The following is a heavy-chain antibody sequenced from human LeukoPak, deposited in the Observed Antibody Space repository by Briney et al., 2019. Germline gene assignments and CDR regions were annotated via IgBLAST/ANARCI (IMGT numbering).Heavy chain of an antibody. V-gene: IGHV3-23*01. D-gene: IGHD3-10*01. CDR2: ISGSGGNT. Sequence: GGSLRLSCAASGFTFSSYGMSWVRQAPGKGLEWVSAISGSGGNTYYADSVKGRFTISRDNSKNTLYLQMNGLRPDDTAVYYCTKDYSKTSYYGSGTYYRPNWFDPWGQGTLVTVSS. CDR3: TKDYSKTSYYGSGTYYRPNWFDP. CDR1: GFTFSSYG. J-gene: IGHJ5*02.